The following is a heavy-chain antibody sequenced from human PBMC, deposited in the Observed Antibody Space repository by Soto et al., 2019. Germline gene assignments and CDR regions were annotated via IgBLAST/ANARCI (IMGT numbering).Heavy chain of an antibody. V-gene: IGHV4-39*01. CDR2: IYYSGST. CDR1: GGSISSSSYY. CDR3: ASRGYCSGGSCYLRYFDL. Sequence: QLQLQESGPGLVKPSETLSLTCTVSGGSISSSSYYWGWIRQPPGKGLEWIGSIYYSGSTYYNPSLKSRVTISVDTSKTQFSLKLSSVTAADTAVYYCASRGYCSGGSCYLRYFDLWGRGTLVTVSS. D-gene: IGHD2-15*01. J-gene: IGHJ2*01.